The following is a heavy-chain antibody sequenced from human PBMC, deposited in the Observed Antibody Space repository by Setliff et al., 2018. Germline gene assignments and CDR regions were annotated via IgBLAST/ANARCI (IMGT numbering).Heavy chain of an antibody. CDR3: ARLRKDYGDYYYFDY. J-gene: IGHJ4*02. CDR2: ISGSAGSI. Sequence: GGSLRLSCAASGFTFSDYAMSWVRQAPGKGLEWVSTISGSAGSIHLADSVKGRFTISRDNAKNSLYLQMNSLRAEDTAVYYCARLRKDYGDYYYFDYWGQGTLVTVSS. D-gene: IGHD4-17*01. CDR1: GFTFSDYA. V-gene: IGHV3-23*01.